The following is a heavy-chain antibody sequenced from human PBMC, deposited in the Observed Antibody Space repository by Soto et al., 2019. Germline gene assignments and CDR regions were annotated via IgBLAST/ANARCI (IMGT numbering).Heavy chain of an antibody. D-gene: IGHD2-15*01. V-gene: IGHV1-69*06. CDR3: ASTDCSSHSCSIRGHHYYYGMDV. J-gene: IGHJ6*02. CDR2: IIPLLGTV. CDR1: GATFHNYA. Sequence: QVQLVQSGSEVKKPGSSVRVSCQCSGATFHNYAVSWVRQAPGQGLEWMGGIIPLLGTVDIAQKVQGRITLFADTSRATVEIERRSLTSEDTALYYFASTDCSSHSCSIRGHHYYYGMDVWGQGTSVTVS.